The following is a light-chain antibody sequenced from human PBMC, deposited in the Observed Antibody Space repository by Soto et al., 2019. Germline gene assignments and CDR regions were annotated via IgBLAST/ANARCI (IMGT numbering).Light chain of an antibody. CDR3: QQYSEYPWT. Sequence: DIQMTQSPSTLSASVGDRVTITCRASQSLSSKLAWYQQRPGTAPKLFIYKASSLESGVPSSFSGSESGTEFTLTISSLQPDDLATYYCQQYSEYPWTFGQGTKVEIK. CDR2: KAS. J-gene: IGKJ1*01. CDR1: QSLSSK. V-gene: IGKV1-5*03.